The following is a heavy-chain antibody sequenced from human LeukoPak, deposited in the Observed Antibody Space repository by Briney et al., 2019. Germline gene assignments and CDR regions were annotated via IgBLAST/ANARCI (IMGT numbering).Heavy chain of an antibody. Sequence: SETLSLTCAVYSGSFSNYYWTWIRQPPGKGLEWIGEINHSGSSNYNPSLKSRVTISVDTSNNQFSLKLTSVTAADTAVYYCARKVILTGYPAHWDYWGQGALVTVSS. CDR3: ARKVILTGYPAHWDY. J-gene: IGHJ4*02. CDR1: SGSFSNYY. CDR2: INHSGSS. D-gene: IGHD3-9*01. V-gene: IGHV4-34*01.